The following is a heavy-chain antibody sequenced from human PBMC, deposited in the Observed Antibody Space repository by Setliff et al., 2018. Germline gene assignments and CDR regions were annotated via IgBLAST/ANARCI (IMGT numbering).Heavy chain of an antibody. CDR1: GGSVNDYY. Sequence: PSETLSLTCTVSGGSVNDYYWSWIRRPPGKGLEWIGYSYYLGATKYIPSLKGRVSISVDTAENQVSLKVNSVTAADTGVYYCARLNFWSGFWYFTLWGQGTPVTVSS. CDR2: SYYLGAT. J-gene: IGHJ4*02. CDR3: ARLNFWSGFWYFTL. D-gene: IGHD3-3*01. V-gene: IGHV4-59*02.